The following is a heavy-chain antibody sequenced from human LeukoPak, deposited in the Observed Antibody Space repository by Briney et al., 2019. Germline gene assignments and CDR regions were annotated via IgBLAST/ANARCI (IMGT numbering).Heavy chain of an antibody. Sequence: PSETLSLTCTVSGGSISSYYWSWIRQPPGKGLEWIGEINHSGSTNYNPSLKSRVTISVDTSKNQFSLKVSSVTAADTAVYYCARHIGSPIAAADNWFDPWGQGTLVTVSS. D-gene: IGHD6-13*01. CDR3: ARHIGSPIAAADNWFDP. J-gene: IGHJ5*02. CDR1: GGSISSYY. CDR2: INHSGST. V-gene: IGHV4-34*01.